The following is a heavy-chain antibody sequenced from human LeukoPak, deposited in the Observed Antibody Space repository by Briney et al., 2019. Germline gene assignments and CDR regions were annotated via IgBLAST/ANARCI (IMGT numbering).Heavy chain of an antibody. CDR3: ARDYLVGCTNTICYPIDY. CDR2: ISYEASNK. J-gene: IGHJ4*02. D-gene: IGHD2-8*01. CDR1: GFTFGNHA. Sequence: GGSLRLSCAASGFTFGNHAMHWVRQAPGMGLEWVAVISYEASNKYYADSVKGRFTVSRDNSKNMLYLQMNSLRAEDTAVYYCARDYLVGCTNTICYPIDYWGQGTLVTVSS. V-gene: IGHV3-30*01.